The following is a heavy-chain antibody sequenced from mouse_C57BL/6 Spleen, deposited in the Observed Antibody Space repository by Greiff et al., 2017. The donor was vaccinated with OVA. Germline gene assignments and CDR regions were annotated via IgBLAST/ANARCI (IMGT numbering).Heavy chain of an antibody. Sequence: VQLQESGAELVRPGASVTLSCKASGYTFTDYEMHWVKQTPVHGLEWIGAIDPETGGTAYNQKFKGKAILTADKSSSTAYMELRSLTSEDSAVYYCTPGAMDYWGQGTSVTVSS. V-gene: IGHV1-15*01. J-gene: IGHJ4*01. CDR2: IDPETGGT. CDR3: TPGAMDY. D-gene: IGHD4-1*01. CDR1: GYTFTDYE.